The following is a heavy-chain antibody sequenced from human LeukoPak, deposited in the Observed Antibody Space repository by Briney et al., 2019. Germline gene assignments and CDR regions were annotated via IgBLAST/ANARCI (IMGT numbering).Heavy chain of an antibody. CDR1: GGSFSGYY. Sequence: PSETLSLTCAVYGGSFSGYYWSWLRQPPGKGLEWIGEINHSGSTNYNPSLKSRVTISVDTSKNQFSLKLSSVTAADTAVYYCARDCSSTSCYLGRYYGMDVWGQGTTVTVSS. D-gene: IGHD2-2*01. J-gene: IGHJ6*02. CDR3: ARDCSSTSCYLGRYYGMDV. CDR2: INHSGST. V-gene: IGHV4-34*01.